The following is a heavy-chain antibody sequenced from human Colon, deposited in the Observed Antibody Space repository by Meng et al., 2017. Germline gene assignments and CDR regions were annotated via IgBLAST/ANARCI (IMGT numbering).Heavy chain of an antibody. CDR1: GFSFTDAW. V-gene: IGHV3-15*01. CDR2: IKSNSDGGTT. CDR3: ATGAAAADH. D-gene: IGHD6-13*01. Sequence: VQLVVVWGGLVKPVWIRGISCVASGFSFTDAWMSWVRQAPGKGLEWVGRIKSNSDGGTTDYAAPVKGRFTISRDDSKNTLYLQMNSLITEDTAVYFCATGAAAADHWGQGTLVTVSS. J-gene: IGHJ4*02.